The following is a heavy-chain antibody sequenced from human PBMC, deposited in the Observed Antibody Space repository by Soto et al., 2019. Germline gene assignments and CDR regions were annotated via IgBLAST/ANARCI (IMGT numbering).Heavy chain of an antibody. CDR3: GRGGVYYYDSSGYLFDY. V-gene: IGHV1-69*06. CDR2: IIPIFGTA. Sequence: QVQLVQSGAEVKKPGSSVKVSCKASGGTFSSYAISWVRQAPGQGLEWMGGIIPIFGTANYAQKFQGRVTITADKAQSTADRGLGSLGSEDTAVYYCGRGGVYYYDSSGYLFDYWGQGTLVTVSS. CDR1: GGTFSSYA. J-gene: IGHJ4*02. D-gene: IGHD3-22*01.